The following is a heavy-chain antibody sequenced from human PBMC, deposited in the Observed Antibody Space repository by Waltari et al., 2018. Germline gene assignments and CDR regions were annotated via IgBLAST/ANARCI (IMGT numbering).Heavy chain of an antibody. CDR1: GGSFSGYY. V-gene: IGHV4-34*01. J-gene: IGHJ4*02. D-gene: IGHD2-15*01. Sequence: QVQLQQWGAGLLKPSETLSLTCAVYGGSFSGYYWSWIRQPPGKGLEWIGEINHSGSTNYNPSLKSRVTISVDTSKNQFSLKLSSVTAADTAVYYCARLRLGYCSGGSCYTGGFDYWGQGTLVTVSS. CDR2: INHSGST. CDR3: ARLRLGYCSGGSCYTGGFDY.